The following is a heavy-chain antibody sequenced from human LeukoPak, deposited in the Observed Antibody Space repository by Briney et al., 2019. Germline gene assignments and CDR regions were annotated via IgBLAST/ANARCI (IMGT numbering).Heavy chain of an antibody. CDR1: GYTFTRYG. CDR3: ARDFFHGHCAGLSCFLLDY. J-gene: IGHJ4*02. D-gene: IGHD2-15*01. CDR2: ISANNGDT. Sequence: ASVKVSCKASGYTFTRYGISWVRQAPGQGLEWMGWISANNGDTNSAQKFQDRVTMTTDTSTSTAYMELRSLRSDDTAVYYCARDFFHGHCAGLSCFLLDYWGQGSLVTVPS. V-gene: IGHV1-18*01.